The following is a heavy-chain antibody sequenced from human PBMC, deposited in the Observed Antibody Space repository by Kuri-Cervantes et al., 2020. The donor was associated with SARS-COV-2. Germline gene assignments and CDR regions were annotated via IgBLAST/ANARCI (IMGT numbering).Heavy chain of an antibody. V-gene: IGHV4-38-2*02. CDR2: IYHSGST. J-gene: IGHJ5*02. D-gene: IGHD3-3*01. CDR1: CYSISSGYY. Sequence: ESLKISCTVSCYSISSGYYWGWIRQPPGKGLEWIGSIYHSGSTYYNPSLKSRVTISVDTSKNQFSLKLSSVTAADTAVYCCARHSPGFLEWLSWFDPWGQGTLVTVSS. CDR3: ARHSPGFLEWLSWFDP.